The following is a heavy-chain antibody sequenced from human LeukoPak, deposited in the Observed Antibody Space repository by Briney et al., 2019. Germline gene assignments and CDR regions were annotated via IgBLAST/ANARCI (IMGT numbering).Heavy chain of an antibody. Sequence: GASVKVSCKASGGTFTNYAINWVRQAPGQGLEWMGGIIPIFGTANYAQKFQGRVTITADESTSTAYMELSSLRSEDTAVYYCARVGMATSFDYWGQGTLVTVSS. D-gene: IGHD5-24*01. CDR2: IIPIFGTA. J-gene: IGHJ4*02. CDR1: GGTFTNYA. CDR3: ARVGMATSFDY. V-gene: IGHV1-69*13.